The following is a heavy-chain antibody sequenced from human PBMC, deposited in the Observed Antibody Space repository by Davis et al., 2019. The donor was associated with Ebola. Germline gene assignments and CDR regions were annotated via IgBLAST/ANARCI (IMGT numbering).Heavy chain of an antibody. D-gene: IGHD3-22*01. CDR1: GFTFSSYG. CDR2: ISYDGSNK. V-gene: IGHV3-30*03. J-gene: IGHJ6*04. CDR3: ARAGYYYDSSGYYYAGMDV. Sequence: GESLKISCAASGFTFSSYGMHWVRQAPGKGLEWVAVISYDGSNKYYADSVKGRFTISRDNSKNTLYLQMNSLRAEDTAVYYCARAGYYYDSSGYYYAGMDVWGKGTTVTVSS.